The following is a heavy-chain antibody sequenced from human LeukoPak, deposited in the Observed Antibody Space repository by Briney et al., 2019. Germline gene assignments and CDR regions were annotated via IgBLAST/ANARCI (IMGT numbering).Heavy chain of an antibody. CDR2: IRNDGSDP. CDR3: AKQGNGYFDY. D-gene: IGHD2-8*01. V-gene: IGHV3-30*02. J-gene: IGHJ4*02. Sequence: GGSLRLSCAASGFTFSGSGMNWVRQAPGKGLEWVAFIRNDGSDPHYADSAKGRFTISRDTSKNTLFLQMNSLRAEDTAVYYCAKQGNGYFDYWGQGTLVTVSS. CDR1: GFTFSGSG.